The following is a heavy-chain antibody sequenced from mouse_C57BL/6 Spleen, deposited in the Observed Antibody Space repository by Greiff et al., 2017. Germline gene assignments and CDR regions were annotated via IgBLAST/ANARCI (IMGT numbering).Heavy chain of an antibody. J-gene: IGHJ2*01. V-gene: IGHV1-82*01. Sequence: VKLMESGPELVKPGASVKISCKASGYAFSSSWMNWVKQRPGKGLEWIGRIYPGDGDTNYNGKFKGQATLTADKSSSTAYMQLSSLTSEDSAVYFCAGDGYSYYFDYWGQGTTLTVSS. CDR1: GYAFSSSW. CDR3: AGDGYSYYFDY. CDR2: IYPGDGDT. D-gene: IGHD2-3*01.